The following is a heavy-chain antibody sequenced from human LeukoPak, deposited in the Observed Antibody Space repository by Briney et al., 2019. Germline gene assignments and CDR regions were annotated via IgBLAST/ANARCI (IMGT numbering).Heavy chain of an antibody. CDR3: AKYLFYYGDCRDAFDI. J-gene: IGHJ3*02. D-gene: IGHD4-17*01. CDR1: GFTVANNY. V-gene: IGHV3-53*01. CDR2: IYTAGST. Sequence: PGGSLRLSCAASGFTVANNYMSWVRLAPGKGLQWVSLIYTAGSTYYTDSVKGRFTISRDASKNTLYLQMNSLSAEDTAVYYCAKYLFYYGDCRDAFDIWGPGTMVTVSS.